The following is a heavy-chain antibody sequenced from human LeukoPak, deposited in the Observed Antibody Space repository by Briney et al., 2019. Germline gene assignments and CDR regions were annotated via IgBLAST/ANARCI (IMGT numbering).Heavy chain of an antibody. Sequence: GESLKISCKGSGYRFTTYWIGWVRQMPGKGLEWMGVIYPGDSDTRYSPSFQGQVTISVDKSISTAYLQWSSLKASDTAMYYCARSITGDRVDYWGQGTLVTVSS. V-gene: IGHV5-51*01. J-gene: IGHJ4*02. D-gene: IGHD7-27*01. CDR3: ARSITGDRVDY. CDR2: IYPGDSDT. CDR1: GYRFTTYW.